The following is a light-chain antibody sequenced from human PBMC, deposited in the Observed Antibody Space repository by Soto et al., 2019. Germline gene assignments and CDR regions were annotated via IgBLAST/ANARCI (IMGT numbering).Light chain of an antibody. J-gene: IGLJ1*01. CDR1: TGAVTSGHL. CDR3: LLTYPGVQV. V-gene: IGLV7-46*01. CDR2: ATS. Sequence: QAVVTQEPSLTVSPGDTVTLTCGSSTGAVTSGHLPSSFQQKPGQAPMTLIYATSNTHSWTPARFSGSLLGGKAALTLSGAQPEDEAESYCLLTYPGVQVFGTGTKVTVL.